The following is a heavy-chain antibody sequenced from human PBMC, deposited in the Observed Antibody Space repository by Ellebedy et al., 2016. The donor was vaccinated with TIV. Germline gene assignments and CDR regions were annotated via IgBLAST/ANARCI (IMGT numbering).Heavy chain of an antibody. Sequence: MPSETLSLTCTVSGDSMTTGTYYWGWIRQPPGKGLESIGSIHHSGSSYTSPSLRSRVTISIDTSKNQFSLRLSAMTAADAAVYYCVRGYYDSSGYYPPGEWGQGTRVIVPA. J-gene: IGHJ4*02. V-gene: IGHV4-39*07. D-gene: IGHD3-22*01. CDR3: VRGYYDSSGYYPPGE. CDR2: IHHSGSS. CDR1: GDSMTTGTYY.